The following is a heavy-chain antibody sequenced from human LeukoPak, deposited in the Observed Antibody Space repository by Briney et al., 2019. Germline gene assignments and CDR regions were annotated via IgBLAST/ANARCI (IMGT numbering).Heavy chain of an antibody. CDR2: MSYDGSTK. J-gene: IGHJ3*02. CDR1: GFIFSTYG. V-gene: IGHV3-30*18. D-gene: IGHD3-10*01. CDR3: AKDSGELLYGDAFDI. Sequence: GGSLRLSCAASGFIFSTYGMHWVRQAPGKGLEGVAVMSYDGSTKYYADSVKGRFTISRDNSKNMLYLQMNSLRAEDTAVYYCAKDSGELLYGDAFDIWGQGTRVAVSS.